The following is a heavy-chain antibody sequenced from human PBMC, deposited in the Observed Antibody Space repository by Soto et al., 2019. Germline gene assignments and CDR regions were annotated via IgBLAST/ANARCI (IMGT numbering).Heavy chain of an antibody. CDR1: GYTLTGYY. Sequence: SVKVSCKASGYTLTGYYIHWMRQAPGQGLEWMGGIIPIFGTANYAQKFQGRVTITEDESTSTDYMELSSLRSEDTAVYYCARETLLRSGYYLYYFDYWGQGTLVTVSS. D-gene: IGHD3-22*01. J-gene: IGHJ4*02. CDR2: IIPIFGTA. V-gene: IGHV1-69*13. CDR3: ARETLLRSGYYLYYFDY.